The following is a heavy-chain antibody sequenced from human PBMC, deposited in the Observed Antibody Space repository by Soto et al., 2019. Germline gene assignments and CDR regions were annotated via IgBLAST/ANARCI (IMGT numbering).Heavy chain of an antibody. J-gene: IGHJ6*02. CDR3: ARSRTGITYGGMDV. V-gene: IGHV3-66*01. Sequence: EVPVVESGGDLVQPGGSLRLSCAASGFAVNNNYMTWVRQAPGKGLEWVSVIHSGGDTHYADSVRGRFTISRDNSKNTLYLQMNSLRAEDTAVYYCARSRTGITYGGMDVWGQGTTVTVSS. D-gene: IGHD1-7*01. CDR1: GFAVNNNY. CDR2: IHSGGDT.